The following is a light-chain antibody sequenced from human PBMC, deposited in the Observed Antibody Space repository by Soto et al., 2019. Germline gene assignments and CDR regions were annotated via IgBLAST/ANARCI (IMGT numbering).Light chain of an antibody. V-gene: IGLV2-11*01. Sequence: QSALTQARSVSGSPGQSVTISCAGTNSDVGAYNYVSWYQQHPGKAPKLIIYDVNKRPSGVPDRFSGFKSGNTASLNIYGLQTEDEADYHCFSFSGGIGGGTKLTVL. J-gene: IGLJ2*01. CDR1: NSDVGAYNY. CDR3: FSFSGG. CDR2: DVN.